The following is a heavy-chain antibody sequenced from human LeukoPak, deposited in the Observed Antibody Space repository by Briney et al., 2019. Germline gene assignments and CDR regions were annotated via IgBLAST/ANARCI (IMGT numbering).Heavy chain of an antibody. D-gene: IGHD4-17*01. CDR1: GFTFSNYA. J-gene: IGHJ6*02. Sequence: GGSLRLSCAASGFTFSNYAMSWVRQAPGKRLEWVSAISGSGGSTYYADSVKGRFTISRDNSKNTLYLQMNSLRAEDTAVYYCAKDLTTVTPRNGMDVWGQGTTVTVSS. CDR2: ISGSGGST. V-gene: IGHV3-23*01. CDR3: AKDLTTVTPRNGMDV.